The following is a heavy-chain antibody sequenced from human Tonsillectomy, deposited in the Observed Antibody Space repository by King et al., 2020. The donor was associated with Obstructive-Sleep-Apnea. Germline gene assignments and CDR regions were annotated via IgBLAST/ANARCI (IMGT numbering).Heavy chain of an antibody. V-gene: IGHV3-15*02. CDR2: IKSKTEGGTT. J-gene: IGHJ4*02. Sequence: VQLVESGGALVEPGESLRLSCAVSGLTFKDAWMSWFRQAPGKGLEWVGRIKSKTEGGTTDYATPVKDRITISRDDSKNALYLQMTSLKTDDTALYFCAAGKVAAYFDYWGQGTLVTVSS. CDR3: AAGKVAAYFDY. D-gene: IGHD6-19*01. CDR1: GLTFKDAW.